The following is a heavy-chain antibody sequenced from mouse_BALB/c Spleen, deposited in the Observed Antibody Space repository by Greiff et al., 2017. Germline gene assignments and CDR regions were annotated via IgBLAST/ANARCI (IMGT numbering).Heavy chain of an antibody. Sequence: EVQRVESGPELMKPGASVKISCKASGYSFTSYYMHWVKQSHGKSLEWIGYIDPFNGGTSYNQKFKGKATLTVDKSSSTAYMHLSSLTSEDSAVYYCARYHYGSSYGFAYWGQGTLVTVSA. J-gene: IGHJ3*01. CDR2: IDPFNGGT. V-gene: IGHV1S135*01. D-gene: IGHD1-1*01. CDR3: ARYHYGSSYGFAY. CDR1: GYSFTSYY.